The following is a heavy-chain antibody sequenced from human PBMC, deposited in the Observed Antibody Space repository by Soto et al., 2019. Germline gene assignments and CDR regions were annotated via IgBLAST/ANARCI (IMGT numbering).Heavy chain of an antibody. J-gene: IGHJ5*02. V-gene: IGHV1-3*01. CDR3: ARYRGSSRSWDP. Sequence: ASVKVSCKASGYTFTSYAMHWVRQAPGQRLELMGWINAGNGNTKYSQKFQGRVTITRDTSASTAYMELSSLRSEDTAVYYCARYRGSSRSWDPWGQGTLVTVSS. CDR2: INAGNGNT. CDR1: GYTFTSYA. D-gene: IGHD6-6*01.